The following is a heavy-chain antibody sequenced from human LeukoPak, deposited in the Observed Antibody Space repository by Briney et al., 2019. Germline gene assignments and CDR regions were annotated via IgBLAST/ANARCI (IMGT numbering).Heavy chain of an antibody. CDR1: GGSFSSGSHY. Sequence: SQTLSLTRTVSGGSFSSGSHYCSSIRQPAGKGLEWIGRIYTSGRTNSNPSLKSRFTTSEDTSKNHFISKLRAVTCSDPAEHSCARGSRIYSYGRIYYYYYYMDVWGKGTPVTVSS. D-gene: IGHD5-18*01. V-gene: IGHV4-61*02. J-gene: IGHJ6*03. CDR3: ARGSRIYSYGRIYYYYYYMDV. CDR2: IYTSGRT.